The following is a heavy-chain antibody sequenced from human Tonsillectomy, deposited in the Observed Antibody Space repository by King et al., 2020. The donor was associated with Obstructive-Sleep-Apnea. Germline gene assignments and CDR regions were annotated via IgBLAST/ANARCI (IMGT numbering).Heavy chain of an antibody. CDR2: ISYDGSDK. CDR3: GGYNWFDP. J-gene: IGHJ5*02. Sequence: VQLVQSGGGVVQPGRSLRLSCAASGFTFSNYGMHWVRQAPGEGLEWVAIISYDGSDKYYADSLKGRSTISRDNSKSTLYLQMNSLRPEDTAVYYCGGYNWFDPWGQGTLVTVSS. D-gene: IGHD6-13*01. V-gene: IGHV3-30*03. CDR1: GFTFSNYG.